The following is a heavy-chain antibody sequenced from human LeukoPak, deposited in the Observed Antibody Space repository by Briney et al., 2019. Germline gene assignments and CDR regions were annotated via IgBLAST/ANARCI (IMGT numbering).Heavy chain of an antibody. CDR1: GFTFSSYA. CDR2: ISGSGGST. J-gene: IGHJ4*02. CDR3: AKARRQLGLHVN. V-gene: IGHV3-23*01. D-gene: IGHD5-18*01. Sequence: GGSLRLSCAASGFTFSSYAMGWVRQAPGRGLGWVSAISGSGGSTYYADSVKGRFTISRDISKNTLYLQMNSLRAEDTAVYYCAKARRQLGLHVNWGQGPLVTVTA.